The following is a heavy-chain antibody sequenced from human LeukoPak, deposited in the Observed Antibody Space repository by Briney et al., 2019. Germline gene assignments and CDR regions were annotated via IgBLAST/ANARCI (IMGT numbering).Heavy chain of an antibody. CDR1: GGSISSSSYY. Sequence: PSETLSLTCTVSGGSISSSSYYWGWIRQSPGKGLEWIGSIYYSGSTYYNPSLKSRVTISVDTSKNQFSLKLSSVTAADTAVYYCARESTVWGRTDAFDIWGQGTMVTVSS. J-gene: IGHJ3*02. D-gene: IGHD3-16*01. CDR2: IYYSGST. CDR3: ARESTVWGRTDAFDI. V-gene: IGHV4-39*07.